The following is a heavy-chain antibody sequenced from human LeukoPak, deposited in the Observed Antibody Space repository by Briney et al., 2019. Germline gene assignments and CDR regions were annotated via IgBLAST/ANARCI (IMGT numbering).Heavy chain of an antibody. D-gene: IGHD2-2*01. CDR2: IKQYVSEK. CDR1: GFTFSRYW. CDR3: ARERYCSSTSCYGYYYYYMDV. Sequence: GGSLRLSCAASGFTFSRYWMSWVRQAPGKGLEWVAYIKQYVSEKYYVASVKGRFTISRDNAKNSLYLKMNSLRAEDTAVYYCARERYCSSTSCYGYYYYYMDVWGKGTTVTVSS. V-gene: IGHV3-7*01. J-gene: IGHJ6*03.